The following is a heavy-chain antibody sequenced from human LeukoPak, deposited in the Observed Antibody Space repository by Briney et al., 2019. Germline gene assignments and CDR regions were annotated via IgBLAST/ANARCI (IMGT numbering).Heavy chain of an antibody. CDR2: IYYSGST. CDR3: ARRARLWFGVPYAWNWFDP. J-gene: IGHJ5*02. CDR1: GGSISSSSYY. V-gene: IGHV4-39*07. D-gene: IGHD3-10*01. Sequence: SETLSLTCTVSGGSISSSSYYWGWIRQPPGKGLEWIGSIYYSGSTYYNPSLKSRVTISVDTSKNQFSLKLSSVTAADTAVYYCARRARLWFGVPYAWNWFDPWGQGTLVTVSS.